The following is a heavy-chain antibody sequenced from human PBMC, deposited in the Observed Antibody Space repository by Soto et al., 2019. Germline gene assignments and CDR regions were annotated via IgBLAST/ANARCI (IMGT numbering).Heavy chain of an antibody. V-gene: IGHV1-46*01. CDR3: ARDRRWDYDSSGYYSDAFDI. CDR2: INPSGGST. D-gene: IGHD3-22*01. CDR1: GYTFTSYY. Sequence: ASVKVSCKASGYTFTSYYMHWVRQAPGQELEWMGIINPSGGSTSYAQKFQGRVTMTRDTSTSTVYMELSSLRSEDTAVYYCARDRRWDYDSSGYYSDAFDIWGQGTMVTVSS. J-gene: IGHJ3*02.